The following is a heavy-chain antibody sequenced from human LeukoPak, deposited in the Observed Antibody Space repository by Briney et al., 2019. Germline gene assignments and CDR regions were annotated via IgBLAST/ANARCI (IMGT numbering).Heavy chain of an antibody. CDR2: IYYSGST. J-gene: IGHJ6*03. D-gene: IGHD3-10*01. CDR1: GGSFSGYY. CDR3: ARPTRDYYYYYYMDV. V-gene: IGHV4-34*01. Sequence: KPSETLSLTCAVYGGSFSGYYWSWIRQPPGKGLEWIGSIYYSGSTYYNPSLKSRVTISVDTSKNQFSLKLSSVTAADTAVYYRARPTRDYYYYYYMDVWGKGTTVTVSS.